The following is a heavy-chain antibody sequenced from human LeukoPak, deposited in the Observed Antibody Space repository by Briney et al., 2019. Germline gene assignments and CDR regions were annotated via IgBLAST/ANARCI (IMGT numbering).Heavy chain of an antibody. V-gene: IGHV3-23*01. CDR2: ISGSGDST. CDR3: AKVETPGIAAAVPFDY. D-gene: IGHD6-13*01. J-gene: IGHJ4*02. Sequence: GGSLRLSCAASGFTFSSYAMSWVRQAPGKGLEWVSLISGSGDSTYYADSVKGRCTISRDNSRNRLYLRINSLRAEDTAVYYCAKVETPGIAAAVPFDYWGQGTLVTVSS. CDR1: GFTFSSYA.